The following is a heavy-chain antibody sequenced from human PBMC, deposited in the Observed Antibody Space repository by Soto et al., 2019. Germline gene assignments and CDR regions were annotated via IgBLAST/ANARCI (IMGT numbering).Heavy chain of an antibody. Sequence: GGSLRLSCAGSGFNFTDYNMNWVRQAPGKGLEWVSSISSTGRYIYYGDSVRGRITVSRDNGKNSLFLQMNNLGAEDTAVYYCAREKCSSNNCYLVGYYGLDVWGQGTTVTVS. V-gene: IGHV3-21*01. CDR3: AREKCSSNNCYLVGYYGLDV. CDR1: GFNFTDYN. D-gene: IGHD2-2*01. CDR2: ISSTGRYI. J-gene: IGHJ6*02.